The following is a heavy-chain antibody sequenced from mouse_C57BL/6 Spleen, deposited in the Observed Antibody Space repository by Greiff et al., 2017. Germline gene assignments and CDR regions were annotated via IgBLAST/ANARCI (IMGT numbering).Heavy chain of an antibody. CDR3: ARYDYEGDYYAMDY. V-gene: IGHV1-63*01. CDR1: GYTFTNYW. CDR2: IYPGGGYT. J-gene: IGHJ4*01. D-gene: IGHD2-4*01. Sequence: QVQLQQSGAELVRPGTSVKMSCKASGYTFTNYWIGWAKQRPGHGLEWIGDIYPGGGYTNYNEKFKGKATLTADKSSSTAYMQFSSLPSEDSAIYYCARYDYEGDYYAMDYWGQGTSVTVSS.